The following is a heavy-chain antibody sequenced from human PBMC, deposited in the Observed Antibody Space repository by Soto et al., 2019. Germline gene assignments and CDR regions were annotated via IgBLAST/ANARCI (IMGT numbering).Heavy chain of an antibody. Sequence: QVQLVESVGGVVQPGRSLRLSCAASGFIFSDYAMHWVRQAPGKGLEWVAVISYGGDNKYYADSVRGRFAISRDNLKNTLDLQMNSLNPEDTAVYHCAKARHSTSWYGLEADLWGQGTLVTVSS. CDR3: AKARHSTSWYGLEADL. CDR2: ISYGGDNK. J-gene: IGHJ4*02. V-gene: IGHV3-30*09. D-gene: IGHD6-13*01. CDR1: GFIFSDYA.